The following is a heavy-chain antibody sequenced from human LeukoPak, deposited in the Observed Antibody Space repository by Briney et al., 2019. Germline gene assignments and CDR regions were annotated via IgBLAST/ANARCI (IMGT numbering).Heavy chain of an antibody. D-gene: IGHD6-19*01. J-gene: IGHJ4*02. Sequence: GGSLRLSCAASGFTFSSYSMNWVRQAPGKGLEWVSSISSSSSYIYYADSVKGRFTTSRDNAKNSLYLQMNSLRAEDTAVYYCARDGRSGWYSDYWGQGTLVTVSS. CDR3: ARDGRSGWYSDY. V-gene: IGHV3-21*01. CDR1: GFTFSSYS. CDR2: ISSSSSYI.